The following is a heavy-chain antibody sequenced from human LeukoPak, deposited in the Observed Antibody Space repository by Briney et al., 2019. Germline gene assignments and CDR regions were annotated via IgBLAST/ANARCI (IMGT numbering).Heavy chain of an antibody. CDR3: ARSLSRGYSYGPVNWFDP. CDR2: IIPILSIA. D-gene: IGHD5-18*01. J-gene: IGHJ5*02. V-gene: IGHV1-69*02. Sequence: SVKVSCKASGGTFSSYTISWVRQAPGQGLEWMGRIIPILSIANYAQKFQGRVTITADKSTSTAYMELSSLRSEDTAVYYCARSLSRGYSYGPVNWFDPWGQGTLVTVSS. CDR1: GGTFSSYT.